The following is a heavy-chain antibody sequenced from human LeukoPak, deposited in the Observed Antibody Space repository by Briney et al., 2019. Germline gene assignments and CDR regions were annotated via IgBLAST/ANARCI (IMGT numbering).Heavy chain of an antibody. Sequence: GGSLRLSCAASGFTFSGYGMSWVRQAPGKGLEWVALISYDGGDKYYAESMKGRITISRDNAENTLYLQMNNLRPDDTAFYFCVKEGVEYSYSYGDYWGQGTLVTVSS. CDR3: VKEGVEYSYSYGDY. CDR2: ISYDGGDK. J-gene: IGHJ4*02. CDR1: GFTFSGYG. V-gene: IGHV3-30*18. D-gene: IGHD3-16*01.